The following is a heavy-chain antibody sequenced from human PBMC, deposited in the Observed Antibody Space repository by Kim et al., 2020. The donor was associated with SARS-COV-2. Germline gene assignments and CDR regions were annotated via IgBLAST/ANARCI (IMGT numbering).Heavy chain of an antibody. Sequence: SETLSLTCAVYGGSFSGYYWSWIRQPPGKGLEWIGEINHSGSTNYNPSLKSRVTISVDTSKNQFSLKLSSVTAADTAVYYCARGRRPPAGYYDILTGYCFDYWGQGTLVTVSS. CDR1: GGSFSGYY. V-gene: IGHV4-34*01. J-gene: IGHJ4*02. CDR2: INHSGST. CDR3: ARGRRPPAGYYDILTGYCFDY. D-gene: IGHD3-9*01.